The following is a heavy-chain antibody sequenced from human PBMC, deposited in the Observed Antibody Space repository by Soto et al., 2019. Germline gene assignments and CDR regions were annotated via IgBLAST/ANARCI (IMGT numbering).Heavy chain of an antibody. D-gene: IGHD3-22*01. J-gene: IGHJ6*02. CDR3: ARRDSSSVVYGMDV. CDR2: MNPNSGNT. Sequence: ASVKVSCNASGYTFTSYDINWVRQATGQGLEWMGWMNPNSGNTGYAQKFQGRVTMTRNTSISTAYMELSSLRSEDTAVYYCARRDSSSVVYGMDVWGQGTTVTVSS. V-gene: IGHV1-8*01. CDR1: GYTFTSYD.